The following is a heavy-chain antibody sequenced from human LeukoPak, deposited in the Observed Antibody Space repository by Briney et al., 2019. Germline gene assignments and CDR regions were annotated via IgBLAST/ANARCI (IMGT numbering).Heavy chain of an antibody. J-gene: IGHJ3*02. CDR3: ARALSGYDLGYAFDI. CDR2: IYYSGST. V-gene: IGHV4-31*11. CDR1: GGSISSGGYY. D-gene: IGHD5-12*01. Sequence: SETLSLTCDVSGGSISSGGYYWSWIRQHPGKGLEWIGYIYYSGSTYYNPSLKSRVTISVDTSKNQFSLKLSSVTAADTAVYYCARALSGYDLGYAFDIWGQGTMVTVSS.